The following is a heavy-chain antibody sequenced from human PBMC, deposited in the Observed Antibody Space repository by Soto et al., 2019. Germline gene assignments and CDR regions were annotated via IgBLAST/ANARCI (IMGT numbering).Heavy chain of an antibody. CDR3: ARNSPGSGGVGYYYYGMDV. CDR1: GGSISSYY. Sequence: SETLSLTCTVSGGSISSYYWSWIRQPPGKGLEWIGYIYYSGSTNYNPSLKSRVTISVDTSKSQFSLKLSSVTAADTAVYYCARNSPGSGGVGYYYYGMDVWGQGTTVTVSS. CDR2: IYYSGST. J-gene: IGHJ6*02. V-gene: IGHV4-59*01. D-gene: IGHD3-10*01.